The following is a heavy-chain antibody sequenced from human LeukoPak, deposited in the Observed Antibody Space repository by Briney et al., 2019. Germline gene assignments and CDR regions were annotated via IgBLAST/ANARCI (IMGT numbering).Heavy chain of an antibody. J-gene: IGHJ6*03. CDR2: INPNSGGT. Sequence: ASVKVSCKASGYTFTGYYMHWVRQAPGQGLEWMGWINPNSGGTNYAQKFQGRVTMTRGTSISTAYMELSRLRSDDTAVYYCARGISGAAGTNYYYMDVWGKGTTVTVSS. CDR1: GYTFTGYY. D-gene: IGHD6-13*01. V-gene: IGHV1-2*02. CDR3: ARGISGAAGTNYYYMDV.